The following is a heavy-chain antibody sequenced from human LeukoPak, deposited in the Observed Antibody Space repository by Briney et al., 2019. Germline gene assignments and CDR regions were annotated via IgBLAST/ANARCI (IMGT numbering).Heavy chain of an antibody. CDR1: GGSISSYY. CDR2: IYYSGST. Sequence: PSETLSLTCTVSGGSISSYYWSWTRQPPGKGLEWIGYIYYSGSTNYNPSLKSRVTISVDTSKNQFSLKLSSVTAADTAVYYCARDVAAAGMGFDYWGQGTLVTVSS. D-gene: IGHD6-13*01. J-gene: IGHJ4*02. CDR3: ARDVAAAGMGFDY. V-gene: IGHV4-59*01.